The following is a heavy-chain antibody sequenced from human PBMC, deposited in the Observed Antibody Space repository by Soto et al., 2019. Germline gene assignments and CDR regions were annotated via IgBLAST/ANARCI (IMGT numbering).Heavy chain of an antibody. CDR2: INHSGST. D-gene: IGHD3-10*01. CDR1: GGSFSGYY. Sequence: SETLSLTCAVYGGSFSGYYWSWIRQPPGKGLEWIGEINHSGSTNYNPSLKSRVTISVDTSKNQFSLKLSSVTAADTAVYYCARVLPYYGSGSYFWFDPWGQGTLVTV. V-gene: IGHV4-34*01. CDR3: ARVLPYYGSGSYFWFDP. J-gene: IGHJ5*02.